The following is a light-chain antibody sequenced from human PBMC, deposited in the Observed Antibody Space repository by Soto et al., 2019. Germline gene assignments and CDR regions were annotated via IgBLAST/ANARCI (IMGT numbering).Light chain of an antibody. CDR2: YNN. CDR1: SSNLGAAFA. CDR3: QAYDSSLSGRVV. V-gene: IGLV1-40*01. Sequence: QSGLTQPPSLSGAPGQRITISCTGTSSNLGAAFAVQWYQQLPGAAPKLLIYYNNNRPSEVPDRFSGSKFGTSSFLAITGLQADDEADYYCQAYDSSLSGRVVFGGGTKVTVL. J-gene: IGLJ2*01.